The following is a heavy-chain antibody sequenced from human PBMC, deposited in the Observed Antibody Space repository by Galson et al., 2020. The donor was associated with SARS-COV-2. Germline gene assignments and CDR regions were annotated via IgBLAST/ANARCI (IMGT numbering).Heavy chain of an antibody. CDR3: ARDPDILTGYYGAFDI. J-gene: IGHJ3*02. Sequence: GESLKISCAASGFTFSSYAMHWVRQAPGKGLEWVAVISYDGINKYYADSVKGRFTISRDNSKNTLYLQMNSLRAEDTAVYYCARDPDILTGYYGAFDIWGQGTMVTVSS. CDR2: ISYDGINK. V-gene: IGHV3-30-3*01. D-gene: IGHD3-9*01. CDR1: GFTFSSYA.